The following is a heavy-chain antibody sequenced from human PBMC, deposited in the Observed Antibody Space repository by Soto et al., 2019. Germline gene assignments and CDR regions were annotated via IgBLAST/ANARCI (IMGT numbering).Heavy chain of an antibody. CDR1: GFPFRNYW. Sequence: EVQLVESGGGVVQPGGSLRLSCAASGFPFRNYWMTWVRQAPGKGLEWVANIDQDETEKYYVQSVKGRFTISRDNAKNSLYLQMESLSAEDSAVYYCARDSKYGGNYCFDWWGQGTLVTVSS. CDR2: IDQDETEK. CDR3: ARDSKYGGNYCFDW. J-gene: IGHJ4*02. V-gene: IGHV3-7*03. D-gene: IGHD4-17*01.